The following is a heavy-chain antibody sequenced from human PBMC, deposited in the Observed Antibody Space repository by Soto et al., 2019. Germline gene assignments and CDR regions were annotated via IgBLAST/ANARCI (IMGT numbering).Heavy chain of an antibody. V-gene: IGHV3-23*01. Sequence: GGSLRLSCAASGFTFSSYAMSWVRQAPGKGLEWVSAVSGSGYSTYYADSVKGRFTISRDHSKNTLYLQMDSLRAEDTAVYYCAKDLTEYSSSLFDYWGQGTLVTVSS. J-gene: IGHJ4*02. CDR3: AKDLTEYSSSLFDY. CDR1: GFTFSSYA. CDR2: VSGSGYST. D-gene: IGHD6-13*01.